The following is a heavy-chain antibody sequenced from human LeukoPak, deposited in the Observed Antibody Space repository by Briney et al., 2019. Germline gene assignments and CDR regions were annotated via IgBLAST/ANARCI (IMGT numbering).Heavy chain of an antibody. Sequence: SETLSLTCAVSGGSISSGGYSWSWIRQPPGKGLEWIGYIYHSGSTYYNPSLKSRVTISVDRSKNQFSLKLSSVTAADTAVYYCARGGWSVGAFDIWGQGTMVTVSS. CDR1: GGSISSGGYS. CDR2: IYHSGST. D-gene: IGHD3-3*01. V-gene: IGHV4-30-2*01. CDR3: ARGGWSVGAFDI. J-gene: IGHJ3*02.